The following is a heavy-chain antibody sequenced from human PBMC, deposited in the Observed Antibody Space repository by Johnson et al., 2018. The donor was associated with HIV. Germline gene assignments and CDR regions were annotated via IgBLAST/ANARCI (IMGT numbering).Heavy chain of an antibody. D-gene: IGHD6-13*01. CDR3: ARERIAAAGLDAFDI. Sequence: GGLVNPGGSLRLSCAASGFTFSDYYMSWVRQAPGKGLEWVSVIYSGGSTYSSDSVKGRFTISRDNSKNTLYLQMNSLRAEDTAVYYCARERIAAAGLDAFDIWGQGTMVTVSS. J-gene: IGHJ3*02. CDR1: GFTFSDYY. V-gene: IGHV3-66*01. CDR2: IYSGGST.